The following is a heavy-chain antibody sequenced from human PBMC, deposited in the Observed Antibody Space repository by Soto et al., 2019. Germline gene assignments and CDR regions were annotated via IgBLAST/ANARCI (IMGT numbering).Heavy chain of an antibody. CDR1: EFTFSDYA. Sequence: GGSLRLSCLASEFTFSDYAMTWVRHVPGRGLEWVASLDGAGGSTYYADSVRGRFTISRDNSQNTLFLQMKRLTVDDTAIYYCAAPRDEYGSGVSWFTYGMDIWGQGTTVTVSS. V-gene: IGHV3-23*01. J-gene: IGHJ6*02. CDR2: LDGAGGST. D-gene: IGHD3-10*01. CDR3: AAPRDEYGSGVSWFTYGMDI.